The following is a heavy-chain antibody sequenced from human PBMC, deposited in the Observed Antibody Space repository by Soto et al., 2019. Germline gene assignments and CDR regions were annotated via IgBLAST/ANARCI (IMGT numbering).Heavy chain of an antibody. V-gene: IGHV3-23*01. Sequence: GGSLRLSCAASGFTFNNYAMTWVRQAPGKGLEWVSTISGSGTTTYYADSVKGRFTISRDNSKNTLSLQMNTLRAEDTAVYYCAKDFAFYCSGGTCYTDAFDMWGQGTMVTV. CDR1: GFTFNNYA. J-gene: IGHJ3*02. D-gene: IGHD2-15*01. CDR3: AKDFAFYCSGGTCYTDAFDM. CDR2: ISGSGTTT.